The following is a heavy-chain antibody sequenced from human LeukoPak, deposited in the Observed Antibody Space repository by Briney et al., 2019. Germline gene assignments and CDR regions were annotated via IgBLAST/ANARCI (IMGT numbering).Heavy chain of an antibody. V-gene: IGHV3-23*01. CDR2: ISGSGGST. CDR3: AKRPYFGRYG. J-gene: IGHJ4*02. CDR1: GGSISSYY. Sequence: ETLSLTCTVSGGSISSYYWSWIRQPPGKGLEWVSAISGSGGSTYYADSVKGRFTISRDNSKNTLYLQMNSLRAEDTAVYYCAKRPYFGRYGWGQGTLVTVSS. D-gene: IGHD2/OR15-2a*01.